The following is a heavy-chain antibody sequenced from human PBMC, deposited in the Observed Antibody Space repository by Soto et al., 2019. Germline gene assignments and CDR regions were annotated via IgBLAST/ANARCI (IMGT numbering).Heavy chain of an antibody. J-gene: IGHJ4*02. CDR1: GGTFSSYA. D-gene: IGHD3-3*01. V-gene: IGHV1-69*13. CDR3: ARDYDFWSGYYDY. Sequence: SVKVSCKASGGTFSSYAISWVRQAPGQGLEWMGGIIPIFGTANYAQKFQGRVTITADESTSTAYMELSSLRSEDTAVYYCARDYDFWSGYYDYWGQGTLVTVSS. CDR2: IIPIFGTA.